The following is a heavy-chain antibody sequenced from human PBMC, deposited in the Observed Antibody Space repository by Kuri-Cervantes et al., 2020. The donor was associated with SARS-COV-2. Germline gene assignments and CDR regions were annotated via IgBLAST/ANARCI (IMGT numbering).Heavy chain of an antibody. J-gene: IGHJ4*02. V-gene: IGHV1-2*06. CDR3: ATTLEPDRYWIAAAGNSDY. Sequence: ASVKVSCKASGYTFTGNYMHWGRQAPGQGLEWMGRINPNSGGTNYAQKFQSRVTMTTDTSTSTAYMELRSLRSDDTAVYYCATTLEPDRYWIAAAGNSDYWGQGTLVTVSS. CDR1: GYTFTGNY. D-gene: IGHD6-13*01. CDR2: INPNSGGT.